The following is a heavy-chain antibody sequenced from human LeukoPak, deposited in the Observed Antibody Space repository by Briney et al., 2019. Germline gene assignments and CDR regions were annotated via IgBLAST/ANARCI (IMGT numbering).Heavy chain of an antibody. CDR2: IKSKTDGGTT. V-gene: IGHV3-15*01. CDR1: GFTFSSYS. J-gene: IGHJ4*02. Sequence: PGGSLRLSCAASGFTFSSYSMNWVRQAPGKGLEWVGRIKSKTDGGTTDYAAPVKGRFTISRDDSKNTLYLQMNSLKTEDTAVYYCTTGYYGSGSRIGGTDYWGQGTLVTVSS. CDR3: TTGYYGSGSRIGGTDY. D-gene: IGHD3-10*01.